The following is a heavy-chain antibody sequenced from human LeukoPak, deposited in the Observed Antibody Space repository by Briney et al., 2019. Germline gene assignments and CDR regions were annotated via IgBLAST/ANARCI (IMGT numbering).Heavy chain of an antibody. Sequence: SETLSLTCTVPGYSISSGYYWGWIRQPPGKGLEWIGSIYHSGSTYYNPSLKSRVTISVDTSKNQFSLKLSSVTAADTAVYYCARVGTYYDSSGYSFDYWGQGTLVTVSS. CDR1: GYSISSGYY. V-gene: IGHV4-38-2*02. CDR2: IYHSGST. D-gene: IGHD3-22*01. J-gene: IGHJ4*02. CDR3: ARVGTYYDSSGYSFDY.